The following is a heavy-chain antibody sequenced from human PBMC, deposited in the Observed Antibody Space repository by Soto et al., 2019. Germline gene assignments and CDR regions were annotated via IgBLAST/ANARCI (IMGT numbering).Heavy chain of an antibody. CDR3: ARITMVRGVIITWYY. CDR1: GYTFTSYG. V-gene: IGHV1-18*01. CDR2: ISAYNGNT. J-gene: IGHJ4*02. D-gene: IGHD3-10*01. Sequence: QVQLVQSGAEVKKPGASVKVSCKASGYTFTSYGISWVRQAPGQGLEWMGWISAYNGNTNYAQKLQGRVTMTTDTSTSTAYMELGSMRSDDTAVYYCARITMVRGVIITWYYWGQVTLVTVAS.